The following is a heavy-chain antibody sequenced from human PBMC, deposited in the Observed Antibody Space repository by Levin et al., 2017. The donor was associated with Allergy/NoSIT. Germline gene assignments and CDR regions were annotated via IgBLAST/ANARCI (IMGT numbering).Heavy chain of an antibody. Sequence: PGESLKISCAASGFTFSNFWMTWVRQAPGKGLEWVANIKLDGTEKYYVDSVKGRFTISRDNAKNSLFLQMDGLRAEDTAVYYCARDFGGWTRYFDYWGRGTLVTVSS. V-gene: IGHV3-7*04. D-gene: IGHD6-19*01. CDR2: IKLDGTEK. CDR3: ARDFGGWTRYFDY. J-gene: IGHJ4*02. CDR1: GFTFSNFW.